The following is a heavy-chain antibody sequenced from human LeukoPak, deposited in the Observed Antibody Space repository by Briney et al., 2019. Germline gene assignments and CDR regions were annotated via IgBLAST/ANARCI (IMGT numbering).Heavy chain of an antibody. CDR3: AGTSITMVRDPYRYYYGMDV. D-gene: IGHD3-10*01. J-gene: IGHJ6*02. Sequence: SETLSLTCTVSGGSISSYYWSWIRQPPGKGLEWVGYIYYSGSTNYNPSLKSRVTISVDTSKNQFSLKLSSVTAADTAVYYCAGTSITMVRDPYRYYYGMDVWGQGTTVNVSS. V-gene: IGHV4-59*08. CDR2: IYYSGST. CDR1: GGSISSYY.